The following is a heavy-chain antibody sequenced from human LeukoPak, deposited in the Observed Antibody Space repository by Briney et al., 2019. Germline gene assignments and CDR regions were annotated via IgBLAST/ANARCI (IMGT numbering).Heavy chain of an antibody. CDR2: ISSSGSTI. CDR3: ARDSYSGSYSPFYYYYGMDV. Sequence: PGGSLRLSCAASGFTFSDYYMSWIRQAPGKGLEWVSYISSSGSTIYYADSVKGRFTISRDNAKNSLYLQMNSLRAEDTAVYYCARDSYSGSYSPFYYYYGMDVWGQGTTVTVSS. V-gene: IGHV3-11*04. D-gene: IGHD1-26*01. J-gene: IGHJ6*02. CDR1: GFTFSDYY.